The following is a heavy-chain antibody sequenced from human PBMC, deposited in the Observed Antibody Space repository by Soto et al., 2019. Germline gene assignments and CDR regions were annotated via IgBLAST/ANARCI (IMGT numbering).Heavy chain of an antibody. CDR1: GNTFTSYD. CDR2: INPNSGNI. CDR3: ARGRASGSYYLLDY. Sequence: GASVKVSCKASGNTFTSYDINWVRQATGHGLEWMGWINPNSGNIGCAQKFQGRVTMTRDTAIRTAYMEVSRLRSDDTAVYYCARGRASGSYYLLDYWGQGTLVTVSS. J-gene: IGHJ4*02. D-gene: IGHD3-10*01. V-gene: IGHV1-8*01.